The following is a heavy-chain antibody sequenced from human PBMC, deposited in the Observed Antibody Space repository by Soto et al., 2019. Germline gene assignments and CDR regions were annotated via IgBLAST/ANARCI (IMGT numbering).Heavy chain of an antibody. CDR2: INHSGST. CDR3: ARDNVVVNPIRYYHYGMDV. J-gene: IGHJ6*01. V-gene: IGHV4-34*01. D-gene: IGHD2-15*01. CDR1: GGSFSGYY. Sequence: QVQLQQWGAGLLKPSETLSLTCGISGGSFSGYYWTWIRQPPGKGLEWIGEINHSGSTNYNPSLKSRVTISVDTSKNQFSLRLTSVTAADTGVYFCARDNVVVNPIRYYHYGMDVW.